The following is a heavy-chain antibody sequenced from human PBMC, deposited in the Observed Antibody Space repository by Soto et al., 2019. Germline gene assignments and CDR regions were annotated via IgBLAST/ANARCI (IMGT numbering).Heavy chain of an antibody. V-gene: IGHV1-46*03. CDR3: ARDQGPYYDFWSGGHYMDV. CDR2: INPSGGST. CDR1: GYTFTSYY. J-gene: IGHJ6*03. D-gene: IGHD3-3*01. Sequence: ASVKVSCKASGYTFTSYYMHWVRQAPGQGLEWMGIINPSGGSTSYAQKFQGRVTMTRDTSTSTVYMELSSLRSEDTAVYYCARDQGPYYDFWSGGHYMDVWGKGTTVTVSS.